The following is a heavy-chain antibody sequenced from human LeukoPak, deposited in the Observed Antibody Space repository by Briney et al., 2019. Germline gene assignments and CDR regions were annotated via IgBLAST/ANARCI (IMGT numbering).Heavy chain of an antibody. Sequence: QPGRSLRLSCAASGFTFSSYAMHWVRQAPGKGLEWVAVISYDGSNKYYADSVKGRFTISRDNSKNTLYLQMNSLRAEDTAVYYCAREVSGIVLMVYAMGGFDYWGQGTLVTVSS. CDR2: ISYDGSNK. D-gene: IGHD2-8*01. J-gene: IGHJ4*02. CDR3: AREVSGIVLMVYAMGGFDY. CDR1: GFTFSSYA. V-gene: IGHV3-30*04.